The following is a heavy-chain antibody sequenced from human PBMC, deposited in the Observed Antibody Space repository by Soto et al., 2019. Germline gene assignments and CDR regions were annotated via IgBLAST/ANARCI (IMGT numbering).Heavy chain of an antibody. Sequence: PGGSLRLSCAASGFTFSSYAMSWVRQAPGKGLEWVSAISGSGGSTYYADSVKGRFTISRDNSKNTLYLQMNSLRAEDTAVYYCASHPYYDFWSGNNWFDPWGQGTLVTVSS. D-gene: IGHD3-3*01. CDR1: GFTFSSYA. J-gene: IGHJ5*02. CDR3: ASHPYYDFWSGNNWFDP. CDR2: ISGSGGST. V-gene: IGHV3-23*01.